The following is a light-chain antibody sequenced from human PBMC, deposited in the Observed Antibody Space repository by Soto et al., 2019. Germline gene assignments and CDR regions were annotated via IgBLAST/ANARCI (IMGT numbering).Light chain of an antibody. CDR1: QSVSSSY. Sequence: IVLTQSPATLSLSPGERATLSCRASQSVSSSYLAWYQQKPGQAPRLIIYGAYSRATGIPDRFSGSGSGTDFTLTISRLEPEDFAVYYCQQYGSSPTWTCGQGTKVDIK. CDR2: GAY. J-gene: IGKJ1*01. CDR3: QQYGSSPTWT. V-gene: IGKV3-20*01.